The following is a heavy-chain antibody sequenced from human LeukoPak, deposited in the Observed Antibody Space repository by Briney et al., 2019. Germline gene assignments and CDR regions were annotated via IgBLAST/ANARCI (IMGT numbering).Heavy chain of an antibody. CDR1: GFTFSSYG. CDR3: ARERFLEWLTNYYYCGMDV. Sequence: GRSLRLSCAASGFTFSSYGMHWVRQAPGKGLEWVAVIWYDGSNKYYADSVKGRFTISRDNSKNTLYLQMNSLRAEDTAVYYCARERFLEWLTNYYYCGMDVWGQGTTVTVSS. V-gene: IGHV3-33*01. D-gene: IGHD3-3*01. J-gene: IGHJ6*02. CDR2: IWYDGSNK.